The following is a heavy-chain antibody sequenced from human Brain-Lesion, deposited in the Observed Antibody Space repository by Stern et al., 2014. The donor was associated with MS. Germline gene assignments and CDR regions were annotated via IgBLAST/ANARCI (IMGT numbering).Heavy chain of an antibody. J-gene: IGHJ4*02. CDR3: ARFPASRPHVFDS. V-gene: IGHV4-4*02. Sequence: QVQLVQSGPGLVKPSGTLSLTCVVSGGSISSSNWWSWVRQSPGKGLEGIGESDHSGSTLYNPAPKSRVTVSVDKSKNRFSPNLRSVPAADTAVYFCARFPASRPHVFDSWGQGTLVTVSS. D-gene: IGHD6-13*01. CDR2: SDHSGST. CDR1: GGSISSSNW.